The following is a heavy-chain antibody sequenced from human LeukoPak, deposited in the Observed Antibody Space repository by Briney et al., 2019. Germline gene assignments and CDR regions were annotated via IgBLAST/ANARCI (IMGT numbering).Heavy chain of an antibody. CDR2: ISSSSSYI. Sequence: GGSLRLSCAASGFTFSSYSMNWVRQAPGKGLEWVSSISSSSSYIYYADSVEGRFTISRDNAKNSLYLQMNSLRAEDTAVYYCARVGVIRGVIRETARVTPVFDYWGQGTLVTVSS. V-gene: IGHV3-21*01. J-gene: IGHJ4*02. CDR1: GFTFSSYS. CDR3: ARVGVIRGVIRETARVTPVFDY. D-gene: IGHD3-10*01.